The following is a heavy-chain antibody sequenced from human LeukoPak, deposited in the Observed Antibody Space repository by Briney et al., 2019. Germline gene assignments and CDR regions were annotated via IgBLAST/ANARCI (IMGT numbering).Heavy chain of an antibody. V-gene: IGHV3-30-3*01. Sequence: GGSLRLSCAASGFTFSGYAMHWVRQAPGKGLEWVAVISYDGSNKYYADSVKGRFTISRDNSKNTLYLQMNSLRAEDTAVYYCARGTIRFLEWLYYSYWGQGTLVTVSS. CDR1: GFTFSGYA. CDR2: ISYDGSNK. D-gene: IGHD3-3*01. CDR3: ARGTIRFLEWLYYSY. J-gene: IGHJ4*02.